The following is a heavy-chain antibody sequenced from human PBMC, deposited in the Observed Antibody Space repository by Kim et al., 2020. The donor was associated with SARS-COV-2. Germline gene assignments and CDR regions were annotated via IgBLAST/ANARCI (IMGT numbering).Heavy chain of an antibody. CDR3: ARDQRYCSGGSCYSGWVYYYGMDV. CDR1: GFTFSRYA. Sequence: GGSLRLSCAASGFTFSRYAMHWVRQAPGKGLEWVAVISYDGSNKYHADSVKGRFTISRDNSKNTLYLQMNSLRAEDTAVYYCARDQRYCSGGSCYSGWVYYYGMDVWGQGTTVTVSS. V-gene: IGHV3-30-3*01. J-gene: IGHJ6*02. CDR2: ISYDGSNK. D-gene: IGHD2-15*01.